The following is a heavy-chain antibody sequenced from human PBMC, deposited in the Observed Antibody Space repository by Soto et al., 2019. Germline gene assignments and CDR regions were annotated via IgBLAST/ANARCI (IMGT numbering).Heavy chain of an antibody. Sequence: PGGSLRLSCAASGFTFSSYSMNWVRQAPGKGLEWVSSISSSSSYIYYADSVKGRFTISRDNAKNSLYLQMNSLRAEDTAVYYCVRDVIIAARREKGDYWGQGTLVTVSS. CDR3: VRDVIIAARREKGDY. CDR1: GFTFSSYS. D-gene: IGHD6-6*01. V-gene: IGHV3-21*01. J-gene: IGHJ4*02. CDR2: ISSSSSYI.